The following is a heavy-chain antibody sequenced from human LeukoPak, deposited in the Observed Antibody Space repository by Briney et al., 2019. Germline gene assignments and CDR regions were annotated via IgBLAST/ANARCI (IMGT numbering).Heavy chain of an antibody. J-gene: IGHJ4*02. D-gene: IGHD3-22*01. Sequence: GGSLRLSCAASGFTVSSNYMSWVRQAPGKGLERVSVIYSGGSTYYADSVKGRFTISRDNSKNTLYLQMNSLRAEDTAVYYCARETRYYDSSGYHAAFDYWGQGTLVTVSS. CDR2: IYSGGST. CDR1: GFTVSSNY. V-gene: IGHV3-53*01. CDR3: ARETRYYDSSGYHAAFDY.